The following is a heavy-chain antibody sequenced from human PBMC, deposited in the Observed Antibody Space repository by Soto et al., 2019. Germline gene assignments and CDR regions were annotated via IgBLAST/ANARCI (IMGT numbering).Heavy chain of an antibody. CDR1: GFTFSRYG. D-gene: IGHD2-2*01. J-gene: IGHJ5*01. Sequence: EVQLVESGGGLVKPGGSLRLSCAASGFTFSRYGMNWLRQAPGKGLEWVASISSSTSYVYYADSVKGHFSISRDNAKNILYLEMYALRIEDTAVYYCARDPSEGRVGNWFESWGQGTLVTVSS. CDR3: ARDPSEGRVGNWFES. V-gene: IGHV3-21*06. CDR2: ISSSTSYV.